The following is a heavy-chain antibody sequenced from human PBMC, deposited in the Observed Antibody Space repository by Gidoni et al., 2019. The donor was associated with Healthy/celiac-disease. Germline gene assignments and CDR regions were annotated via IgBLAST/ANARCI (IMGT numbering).Heavy chain of an antibody. Sequence: QVQLQESGPGLVKPSEPLSLPCAVSGYSISSGYYWGWIRQPPGKGLAWIGSIYHSGSTYYNPSLKSRVTISVDTSKNQFSLKLSSVTAADTAVYYCARTRTLAARLYDYWGQGTLVTVSS. V-gene: IGHV4-38-2*01. CDR1: GYSISSGYY. CDR2: IYHSGST. D-gene: IGHD6-6*01. J-gene: IGHJ4*02. CDR3: ARTRTLAARLYDY.